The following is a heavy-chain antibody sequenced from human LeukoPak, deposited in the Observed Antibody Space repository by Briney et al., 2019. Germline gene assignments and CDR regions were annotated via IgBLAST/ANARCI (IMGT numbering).Heavy chain of an antibody. CDR2: IYYSGST. V-gene: IGHV4-39*01. Sequence: SETLSLTCTVSGGSISSSSYYWGWIRQPPGKGLEWIGSIYYSGSTYYNPSLKSRVTISVDTSKNQFSLKLSSVTAADTAVYYCARRKQLAHDYWGQGTLVTVSS. J-gene: IGHJ4*02. CDR3: ARRKQLAHDY. CDR1: GGSISSSSYY. D-gene: IGHD6-6*01.